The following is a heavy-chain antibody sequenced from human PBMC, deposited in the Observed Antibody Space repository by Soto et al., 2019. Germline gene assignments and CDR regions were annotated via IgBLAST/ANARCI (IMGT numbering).Heavy chain of an antibody. CDR2: VSYSGTT. J-gene: IGHJ4*02. CDR3: ARGATVTQSDY. Sequence: QVLLQESGPGLVKPSETLSLTCTVSGVSVNSGSFYWTWIRQPPGKGLEWIGFVSYSGTTKYNASLKSRVTISVDTSRSQISLKVSSATAADTAVYYCARGATVTQSDYWGQGTLVTVSS. V-gene: IGHV4-61*01. D-gene: IGHD4-17*01. CDR1: GVSVNSGSFY.